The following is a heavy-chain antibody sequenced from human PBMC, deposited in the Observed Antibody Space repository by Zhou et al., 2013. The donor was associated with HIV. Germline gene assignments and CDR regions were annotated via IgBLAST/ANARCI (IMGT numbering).Heavy chain of an antibody. CDR2: ISCYNYKT. Sequence: HLVQSGAEVKEPGASVKVSCKTSGYTFNSHYITWVRQAPGQGLEWMGWISCYNYKTRYAQNFEGRVTMTTDTSTTTVYLELRSLTSDDTAVYYCATYCGTRTCSDYWGQGTLVTVSS. CDR3: ATYCGTRTCSDY. D-gene: IGHD2-21*01. CDR1: GYTFNSHY. J-gene: IGHJ4*02. V-gene: IGHV1-18*01.